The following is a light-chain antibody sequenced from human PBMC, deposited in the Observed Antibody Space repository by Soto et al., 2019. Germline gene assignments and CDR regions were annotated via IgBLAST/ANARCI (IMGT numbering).Light chain of an antibody. CDR2: AAS. CDR3: QQYNNWPIT. CDR1: QSVSSN. V-gene: IGKV3-15*01. J-gene: IGKJ5*01. Sequence: DKVMAQSPATLSVSPGETATLPCRASQSVSSNLAWYQQKPGQAPRLLIYAASTRATDIPARFSGSGSGTEFTLTISSLQSEDFAIYFCQQYNNWPITFGQGTRLEI.